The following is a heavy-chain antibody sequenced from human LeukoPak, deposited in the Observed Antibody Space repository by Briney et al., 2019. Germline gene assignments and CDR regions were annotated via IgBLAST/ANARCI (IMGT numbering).Heavy chain of an antibody. CDR2: IYYSGST. J-gene: IGHJ4*02. Sequence: SETLSLTCIVSGGSISRYYWSWIRQPPGKGLEWIGSIYYSGSTYYNPSLKSRVTISVDTSKNQFSLKLSSVTAADTAVYYCARDHQQLVPDYWGQGTLVTVSS. CDR1: GGSISRYY. D-gene: IGHD6-13*01. V-gene: IGHV4-39*07. CDR3: ARDHQQLVPDY.